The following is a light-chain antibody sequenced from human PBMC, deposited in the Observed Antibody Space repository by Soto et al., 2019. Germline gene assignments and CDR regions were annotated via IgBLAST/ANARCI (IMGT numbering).Light chain of an antibody. V-gene: IGLV1-40*01. CDR2: GND. CDR3: QSYGSSPSANFV. CDR1: SSNIGAGYD. Sequence: QSVLTQPPSVSGAPGQRVTISCTGSSSNIGAGYDVHWYQQLPGKAPKLLIYGNDNRPSGVPERFSGSKSGTSASLAITGLRADDEADYYCQSYGSSPSANFVFGTGTKVTVL. J-gene: IGLJ1*01.